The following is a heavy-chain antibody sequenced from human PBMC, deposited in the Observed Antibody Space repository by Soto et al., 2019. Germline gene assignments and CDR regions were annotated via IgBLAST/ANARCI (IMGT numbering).Heavy chain of an antibody. Sequence: EVQVLESGGGLVQPGGSLRLSCAASGFTFSTYAMNWVRQAPGKGLEWVATMSHTGGFTYYADSVKGRFTISRDNSKDTLYLQMNSLRAEDTAVYYCAKPRRDLPRGGRDYWGQGTLVTVSS. CDR2: MSHTGGFT. CDR1: GFTFSTYA. CDR3: AKPRRDLPRGGRDY. D-gene: IGHD3-16*01. J-gene: IGHJ4*02. V-gene: IGHV3-23*01.